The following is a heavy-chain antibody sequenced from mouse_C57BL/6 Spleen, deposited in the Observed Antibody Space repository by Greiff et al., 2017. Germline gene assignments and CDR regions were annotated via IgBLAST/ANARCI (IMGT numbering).Heavy chain of an antibody. Sequence: EVHLVESGGGLVKPGGSLKLSCAASGFTFSSYAMSWVRQTPEQRLEWVATISDGGSYTYYPDNVKGRFTISRDNAKNNLYLQMSHLKSEDTAMYYCARAGSSYFYYFDYWGQGTTLTVAS. CDR1: GFTFSSYA. D-gene: IGHD1-1*01. CDR2: ISDGGSYT. V-gene: IGHV5-4*01. CDR3: ARAGSSYFYYFDY. J-gene: IGHJ2*01.